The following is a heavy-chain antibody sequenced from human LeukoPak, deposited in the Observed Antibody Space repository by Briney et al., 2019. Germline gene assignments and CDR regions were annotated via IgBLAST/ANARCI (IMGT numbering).Heavy chain of an antibody. V-gene: IGHV3-30*04. D-gene: IGHD6-19*01. CDR1: GFTFSNYA. Sequence: GGSLRLSCAASGFTFSNYAIHWVRQAPGKGLEWVAVITYDGRNKYYADSVKGRFTISRDNSKNTLYLQMNSLRAEDTAVYYCARGRIAVAGTYFQHWGQGTLVTVSS. CDR3: ARGRIAVAGTYFQH. CDR2: ITYDGRNK. J-gene: IGHJ1*01.